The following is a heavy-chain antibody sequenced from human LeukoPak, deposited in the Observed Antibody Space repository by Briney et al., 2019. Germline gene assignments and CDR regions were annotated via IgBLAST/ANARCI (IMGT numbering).Heavy chain of an antibody. V-gene: IGHV4-59*01. CDR2: IYYSGST. CDR1: GVSISSYF. D-gene: IGHD5-24*01. CDR3: SGPREYYFDY. J-gene: IGHJ4*02. Sequence: PSETLSLTCTVSGVSISSYFWSWIRHPPGKGLEWIGYIYYSGSTNYNPPLKSRVTISVDTPKNQFSLKLSSVTAADTAVYYCSGPREYYFDYWGQGTLVTVSS.